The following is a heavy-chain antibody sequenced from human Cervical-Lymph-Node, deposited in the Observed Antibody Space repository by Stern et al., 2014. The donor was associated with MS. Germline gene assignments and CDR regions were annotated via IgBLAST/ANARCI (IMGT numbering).Heavy chain of an antibody. V-gene: IGHV3-23*04. D-gene: IGHD4-11*01. J-gene: IGHJ4*02. CDR2: ISNFGTST. Sequence: EVQLVESGGDVIQPGGTLRLSCVGSGFDFTSHALNWVRQAPGKGLECVSVISNFGTSTYYADSVKGRFTISRDNSNNTLFLQMAGLRAEDTAVYFCAKDPPGLYRPVDSWGQGTLVIVSS. CDR3: AKDPPGLYRPVDS. CDR1: GFDFTSHA.